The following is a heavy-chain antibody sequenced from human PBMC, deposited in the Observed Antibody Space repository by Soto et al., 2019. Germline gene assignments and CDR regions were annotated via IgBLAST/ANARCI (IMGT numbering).Heavy chain of an antibody. CDR1: GFTFSDYY. CDR3: ARSRKPSYYSGPYFDF. CDR2: ISGAGS. D-gene: IGHD3-10*01. Sequence: PGGSPRLSCAASGFTFSDYYMSWMRQAPGKGLEWIAYISGAGSNYADSGQGRFTISRDNTKNSLYLQMNSLRDEDTAVYYCARSRKPSYYSGPYFDFWGQGALVTVSS. V-gene: IGHV3-11*01. J-gene: IGHJ4*02.